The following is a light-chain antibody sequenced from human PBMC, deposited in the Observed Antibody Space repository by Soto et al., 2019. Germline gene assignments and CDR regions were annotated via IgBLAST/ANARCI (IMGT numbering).Light chain of an antibody. Sequence: QSVLAQPASVSGSPGQSITIACTGTSSDVGGYKYVSWYQQHPGKAPKLMIYEVSNRPSGVSNRFSGSKSGNTASLTISGLQAEDEADYYCSSYSSSSTLVFGNGTKVTV. CDR3: SSYSSSSTLV. CDR2: EVS. V-gene: IGLV2-14*01. CDR1: SSDVGGYKY. J-gene: IGLJ1*01.